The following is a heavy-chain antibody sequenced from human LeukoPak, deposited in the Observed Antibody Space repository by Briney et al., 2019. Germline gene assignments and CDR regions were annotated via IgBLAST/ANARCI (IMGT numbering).Heavy chain of an antibody. V-gene: IGHV3-74*01. CDR2: IHGDGVNI. CDR3: ATAQVGAPTDL. D-gene: IGHD1-26*01. J-gene: IGHJ5*02. Sequence: PGGSLRLSCAASGFPFSSYAMYWVRQAPGKGLEWVALIHGDGVNISYADYVGRRFTISRDNAKDTLYLLMDTLRSDDTTQYYCATAQVGAPTDLCGQGTLGTVSS. CDR1: GFPFSSYA.